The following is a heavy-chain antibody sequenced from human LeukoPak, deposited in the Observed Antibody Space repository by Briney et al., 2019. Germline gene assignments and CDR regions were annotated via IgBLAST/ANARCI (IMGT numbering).Heavy chain of an antibody. D-gene: IGHD5-24*01. V-gene: IGHV3-72*01. CDR2: TRNKANSYTT. Sequence: PGGSLRLSCAASGFTFSDHYMDWVRQAPGKGLEWVGRTRNKANSYTTEYAASVKGRFTISRDDPKNSLYLQMNSLKTEDTAVYYCAREGPDGYNAWGQGTLVTVSS. CDR1: GFTFSDHY. J-gene: IGHJ5*02. CDR3: AREGPDGYNA.